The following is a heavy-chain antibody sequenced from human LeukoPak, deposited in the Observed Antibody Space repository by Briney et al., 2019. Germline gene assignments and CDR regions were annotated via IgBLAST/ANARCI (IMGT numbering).Heavy chain of an antibody. Sequence: ASVKVSCKASGYSFNNYGITWVRQAPGQGLEWMGWINTYSYNTNYAQKFQGRVTMTTDTSMRTAYMELRSLTLDDTAVYYCARKGGSGSDFRADFWGQGTLVTVSS. D-gene: IGHD5-12*01. CDR1: GYSFNNYG. CDR2: INTYSYNT. CDR3: ARKGGSGSDFRADF. J-gene: IGHJ4*02. V-gene: IGHV1-18*01.